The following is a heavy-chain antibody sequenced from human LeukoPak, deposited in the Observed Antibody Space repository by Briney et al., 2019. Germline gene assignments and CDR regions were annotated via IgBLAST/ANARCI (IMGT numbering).Heavy chain of an antibody. Sequence: PSETLSLTCTVSGGSISSYYWSWIRQPPGKGLEWIGYIYYSGSTNYNPSLKSRVTISVDTSKNQFSLKLSSVTAADTAVYYCARMIYGSGGGFDYWGQGTLVTVSP. J-gene: IGHJ4*02. V-gene: IGHV4-59*01. D-gene: IGHD3-10*01. CDR1: GGSISSYY. CDR2: IYYSGST. CDR3: ARMIYGSGGGFDY.